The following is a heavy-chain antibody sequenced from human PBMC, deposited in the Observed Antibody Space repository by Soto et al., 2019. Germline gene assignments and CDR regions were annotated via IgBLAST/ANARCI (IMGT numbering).Heavy chain of an antibody. J-gene: IGHJ6*02. Sequence: GESLKISCQSYGYSFTTYWIAWARQMPGKGLEWMGSIHPGESDTRYSPSFQGQVTISADRSITTAYLQWSSLKASDTAMYYCARHEATYYNFYGMDVWGQGTTVTVSS. CDR2: IHPGESDT. CDR1: GYSFTTYW. V-gene: IGHV5-51*01. CDR3: ARHEATYYNFYGMDV.